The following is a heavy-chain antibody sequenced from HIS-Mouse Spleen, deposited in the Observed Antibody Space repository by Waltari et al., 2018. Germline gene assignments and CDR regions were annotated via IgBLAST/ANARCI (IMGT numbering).Heavy chain of an antibody. D-gene: IGHD5-12*01. J-gene: IGHJ4*02. CDR2: ISYDGSNK. CDR3: ARRYSGYDLGY. Sequence: QVQLVESEGGVVQPGRSLRLSCAASGFTFSSYAMHWVRQAPGKGLEWVAVISYDGSNKYYADSVKGRFTISRDNSKNTLYLQMNSLRAEDTAVYYCARRYSGYDLGYWGQGTLVTVSS. CDR1: GFTFSSYA. V-gene: IGHV3-30*04.